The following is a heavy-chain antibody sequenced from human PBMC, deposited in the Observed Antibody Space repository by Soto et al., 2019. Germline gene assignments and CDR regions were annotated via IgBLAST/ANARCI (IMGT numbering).Heavy chain of an antibody. J-gene: IGHJ6*02. CDR1: GASIRSYY. CDR2: IYYSGST. D-gene: IGHD5-12*01. V-gene: IGHV4-59*01. CDR3: ARAYGGFDNGLDV. Sequence: PSETLSLTCTVSGASIRSYYWTWIRQPPGKGLELIGYIYYSGSTRYNPSLKSRVTISVDMSKNQFSLKLSSVIAADTAVYYCARAYGGFDNGLDVWGQGTAVTVSS.